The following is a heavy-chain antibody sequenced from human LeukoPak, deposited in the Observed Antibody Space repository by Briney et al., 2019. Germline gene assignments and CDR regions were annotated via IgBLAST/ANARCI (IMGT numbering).Heavy chain of an antibody. CDR1: GYTFTNYD. V-gene: IGHV1-8*03. J-gene: IGHJ4*02. D-gene: IGHD3-3*01. CDR2: MNPSNGNT. CDR3: ARVAYYGSSKVSFDY. Sequence: ASVKVSCKASGYTFTNYDINWVRQATGQRLEWMGWMNPSNGNTDYAQKFQGRVTITRNTSISTAYMGLSSLRSEDTAVYYCARVAYYGSSKVSFDYWGQGTLVTVSS.